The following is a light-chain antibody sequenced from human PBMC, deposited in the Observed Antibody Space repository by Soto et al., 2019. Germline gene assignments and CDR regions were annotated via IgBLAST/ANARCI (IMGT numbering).Light chain of an antibody. CDR1: SSNIGSYT. Sequence: QAVVTQPPSASGTPGQRVTISCSGSSSNIGSYTVNWYQQLPGTAPKLLIYSSNLRPSGVPDRFSGSKSGTSASLAISGLQSADESDYYCAAWDDSLNGWVFGGGTKLTVL. V-gene: IGLV1-44*01. J-gene: IGLJ3*02. CDR3: AAWDDSLNGWV. CDR2: SSN.